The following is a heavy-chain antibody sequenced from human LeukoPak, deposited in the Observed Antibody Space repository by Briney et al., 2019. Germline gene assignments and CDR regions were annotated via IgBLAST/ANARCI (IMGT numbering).Heavy chain of an antibody. V-gene: IGHV4-39*01. Sequence: SETLSLTCTVSGGSISSNSYYWGWIRQPPGKGLEWIGTIFYSGSTYYNPSLKSRVTISVDTSKNQFSLKLSSVTAADTAVYYCARHRPFRVVVAATPGHYYYYMDVWGKGTTVTISS. J-gene: IGHJ6*03. CDR3: ARHRPFRVVVAATPGHYYYYMDV. CDR2: IFYSGST. CDR1: GGSISSNSYY. D-gene: IGHD2-15*01.